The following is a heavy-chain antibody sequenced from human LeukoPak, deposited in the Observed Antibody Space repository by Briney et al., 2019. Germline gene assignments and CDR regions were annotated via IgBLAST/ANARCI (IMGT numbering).Heavy chain of an antibody. Sequence: QAGGSLRLSCAASGFIFNNYGLIWVRQAPGKGLEWVSAISNDGGGTQYADFVEGRFTISRDNSKNTLFLQMSSLRAEDTALYYCAKGSSGYFADLWGQGTLVTVCS. V-gene: IGHV3-23*01. CDR1: GFIFNNYG. J-gene: IGHJ5*02. CDR3: AKGSSGYFADL. CDR2: ISNDGGGT. D-gene: IGHD3-22*01.